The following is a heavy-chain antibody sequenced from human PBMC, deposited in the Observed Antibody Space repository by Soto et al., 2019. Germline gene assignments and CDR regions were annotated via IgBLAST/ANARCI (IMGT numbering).Heavy chain of an antibody. D-gene: IGHD3-22*01. V-gene: IGHV1-2*04. Sequence: ASVKVSCKASGYTFTGYYMHWVRQAPGQGLEWMGWINPNSGGTNYAQKFQGWVTMTRDTSISTAYMELSRLRSDDTAVYYCARGHDSSRYCLDYWGQGTLVTVSS. J-gene: IGHJ4*02. CDR3: ARGHDSSRYCLDY. CDR1: GYTFTGYY. CDR2: INPNSGGT.